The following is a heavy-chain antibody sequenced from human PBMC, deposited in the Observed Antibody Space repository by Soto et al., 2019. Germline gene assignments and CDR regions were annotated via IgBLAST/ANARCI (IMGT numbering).Heavy chain of an antibody. J-gene: IGHJ6*02. CDR2: IYYSGST. CDR3: PRDLSLLVRGVRRGMDV. Sequence: QVQLQESGPGLVKPSETLSLTCTVSGGSVSSGSYYWSWIRQPPGKGLEWIGYIYYSGSTNYNPSLKSRVTISVDTSKNQFSLKLSSVTAADTAVYYCPRDLSLLVRGVRRGMDVWGQGTTVTVSS. CDR1: GGSVSSGSYY. D-gene: IGHD3-10*01. V-gene: IGHV4-61*01.